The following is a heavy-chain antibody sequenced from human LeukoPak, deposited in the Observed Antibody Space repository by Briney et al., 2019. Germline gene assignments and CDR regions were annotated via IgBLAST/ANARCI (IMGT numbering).Heavy chain of an antibody. CDR2: IRYDGINK. D-gene: IGHD3-22*01. CDR1: GFIFSSYG. J-gene: IGHJ4*02. Sequence: GGSLRLSCAASGFIFSSYGMHWVRQAPGKGLEWVSFIRYDGINKYYADSVKGRFTISRDNSKNTLYLQMNSLRAEDTAVYYCARYYYDSSGYYYFDYWGQGTLVTVSS. CDR3: ARYYYDSSGYYYFDY. V-gene: IGHV3-30*02.